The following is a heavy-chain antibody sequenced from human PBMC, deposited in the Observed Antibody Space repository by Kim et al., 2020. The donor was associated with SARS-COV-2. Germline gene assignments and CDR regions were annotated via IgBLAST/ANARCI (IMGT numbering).Heavy chain of an antibody. CDR2: IYPGDSDT. Sequence: GESLKISCNGSGYSFTSYWIGWVRQMPGKGLGWMWIIYPGDSDTRYSPSFQGQVTISADKSISTAYLQWSSLTVSGTARYYCARGGFGGYFDCLDYWGQGTRVPVAS. CDR3: ARGGFGGYFDCLDY. V-gene: IGHV5-51*01. CDR1: GYSFTSYW. D-gene: IGHD3-9*01. J-gene: IGHJ4*02.